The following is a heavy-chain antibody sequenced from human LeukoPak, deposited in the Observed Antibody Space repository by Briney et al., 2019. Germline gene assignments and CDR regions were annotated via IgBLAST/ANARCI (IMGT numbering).Heavy chain of an antibody. CDR1: GGSISSYY. CDR2: IYYSGST. V-gene: IGHV4-59*08. CDR3: ASHVVTTWGDYFDY. Sequence: SETLSLTCTVSGGSISSYYWSWIRQPPGKGLEWIGYIYYSGSTNYNPSLKSRVTISVDTSKNHFSLNLSSVTAADTAVYYCASHVVTTWGDYFDYWGQGTLVTVSP. D-gene: IGHD4-23*01. J-gene: IGHJ4*02.